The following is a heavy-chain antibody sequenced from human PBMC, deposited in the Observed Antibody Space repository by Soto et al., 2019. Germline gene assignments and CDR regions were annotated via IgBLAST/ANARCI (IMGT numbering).Heavy chain of an antibody. D-gene: IGHD2-2*01. CDR3: ARDSYCSSTSCYGHYYYYGMDV. J-gene: IGHJ6*02. Sequence: GASVKVSCKASGGTFSSYTISWVRQAPGQGLEWMGRIIPILGIANYAQKFQGRVTITADKSTSTAYMELSGLRSEDTAVYYCARDSYCSSTSCYGHYYYYGMDVWGQGTTVTVSS. CDR2: IIPILGIA. CDR1: GGTFSSYT. V-gene: IGHV1-69*04.